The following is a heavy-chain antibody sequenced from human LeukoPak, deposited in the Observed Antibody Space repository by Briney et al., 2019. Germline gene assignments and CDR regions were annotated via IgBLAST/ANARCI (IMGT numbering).Heavy chain of an antibody. D-gene: IGHD4-23*01. V-gene: IGHV1-24*01. Sequence: ASVKVSCKVSGYTLTELSMHWVRQAPGKGLEWMGGFDPEDGETIYAQKFQGRVTMTEDTSTDTAYMEQSSLRSEDTAVYYCATVPNADYGGNPLNSDAFDIWGQGTMVTVSS. CDR3: ATVPNADYGGNPLNSDAFDI. CDR1: GYTLTELS. J-gene: IGHJ3*02. CDR2: FDPEDGET.